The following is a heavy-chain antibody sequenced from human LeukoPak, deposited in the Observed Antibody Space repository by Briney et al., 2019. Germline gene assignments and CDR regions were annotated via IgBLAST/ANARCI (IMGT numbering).Heavy chain of an antibody. CDR3: ASRSGAYYYGMDV. CDR2: IEPNSGGT. D-gene: IGHD7-27*01. J-gene: IGHJ6*02. V-gene: IGHV1-2*02. Sequence: SVNVSCKASGYXFTGYYIHWVRQAAGQELEWMGWIEPNSGGTNYAQKFQGRVTMTRATSITTAYMDLTSLRSDDTAVYYCASRSGAYYYGMDVWGQGTTVTVSS. CDR1: GYXFTGYY.